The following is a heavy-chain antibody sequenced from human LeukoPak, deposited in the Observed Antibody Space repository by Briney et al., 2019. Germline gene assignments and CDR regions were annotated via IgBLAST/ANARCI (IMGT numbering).Heavy chain of an antibody. J-gene: IGHJ4*02. CDR3: ARGGSAAMYYFDY. CDR2: ISSNGGST. D-gene: IGHD2-15*01. CDR1: GFTFSSYA. Sequence: GGSLRLSCAASGFTFSSYAMHWVRQAPGKGLEYVSAISSNGGSTYYANSVKGRFTISRDNSKNTLYLQMGSLRAEDMAVYYCARGGSAAMYYFDYWGQGTLVTVSS. V-gene: IGHV3-64*01.